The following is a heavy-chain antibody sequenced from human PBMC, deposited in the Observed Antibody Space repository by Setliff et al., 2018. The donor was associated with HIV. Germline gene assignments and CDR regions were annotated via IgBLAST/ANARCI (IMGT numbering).Heavy chain of an antibody. CDR3: ATDPGYSSTWYSESFQH. V-gene: IGHV1-8*02. CDR2: MNPNSGNT. J-gene: IGHJ1*01. D-gene: IGHD6-13*01. Sequence: ASVKVSCKASGYTFTNYDINWVRQATGQGLEWMGWMNPNSGNTGYAQKFQGRLTMTEDTSTDTAYMELSSLRSDDTAMYYCATDPGYSSTWYSESFQHWGQGTVVTVSS. CDR1: GYTFTNYD.